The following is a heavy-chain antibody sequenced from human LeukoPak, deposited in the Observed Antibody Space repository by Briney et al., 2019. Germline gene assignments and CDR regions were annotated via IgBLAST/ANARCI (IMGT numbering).Heavy chain of an antibody. CDR1: GVTVSSNY. V-gene: IGHV3-53*01. D-gene: IGHD2-15*01. Sequence: GGSLRLSCAASGVTVSSNYMTWVRQAPGKGLEWVSLLYTDDRPFYADSVKGRFTISRDNSNRTVFLQMNSLRAEDTAVYYCARVRGDSRGNAFDIWGQGTMVSVS. CDR2: LYTDDRP. CDR3: ARVRGDSRGNAFDI. J-gene: IGHJ3*02.